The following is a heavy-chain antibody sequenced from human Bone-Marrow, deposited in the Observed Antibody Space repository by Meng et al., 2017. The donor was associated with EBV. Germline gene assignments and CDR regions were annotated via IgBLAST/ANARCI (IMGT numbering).Heavy chain of an antibody. CDR1: GASISGGGSS. D-gene: IGHD2-2*01. Sequence: QLQDSVSGLVKPSQTLSLPCAVSGASISGGGSSWSWIRQPPGKGLEWIGYIYHSGSTYYNPSLKSRVTISVDRSKNQFSLKLSSVTAADTAVYYCASSDCSSTSCYPRYWGQGTLVTVSS. J-gene: IGHJ4*02. CDR2: IYHSGST. V-gene: IGHV4-30-2*01. CDR3: ASSDCSSTSCYPRY.